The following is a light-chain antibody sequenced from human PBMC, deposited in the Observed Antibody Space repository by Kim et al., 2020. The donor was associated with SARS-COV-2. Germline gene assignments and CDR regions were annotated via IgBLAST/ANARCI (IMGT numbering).Light chain of an antibody. CDR3: QQRRNWPPT. CDR1: QSVYSY. V-gene: IGKV3-11*01. CDR2: DAS. J-gene: IGKJ4*01. Sequence: SLSTGERATLSCRASQSVYSYLAWYQHKRGQAPRLLIYDASNRATDIPARFSGSGSGTDFTLTISSLEAEDFAVYYCQQRRNWPPTFGGGTKLEI.